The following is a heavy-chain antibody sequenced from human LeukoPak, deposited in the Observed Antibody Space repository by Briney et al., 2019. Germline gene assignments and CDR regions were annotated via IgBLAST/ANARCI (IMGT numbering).Heavy chain of an antibody. J-gene: IGHJ3*02. CDR3: AKDGDFWSGYAFDI. V-gene: IGHV3-23*01. Sequence: GGSLRLSCAASGFTFSSYGMSWVRQAPGKGLEWVSGISGSGASAYYADSVKGRFTISRDNSKNTLYLQMNSLRAEDTAVYYCAKDGDFWSGYAFDIWGQGTMVTVSS. CDR2: ISGSGASA. D-gene: IGHD3-3*01. CDR1: GFTFSSYG.